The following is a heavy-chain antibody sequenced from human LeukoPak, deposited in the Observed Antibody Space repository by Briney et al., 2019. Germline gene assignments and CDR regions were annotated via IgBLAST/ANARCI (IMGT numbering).Heavy chain of an antibody. D-gene: IGHD4-23*01. Sequence: PGGSLRLSCAASGFNFNNYGTHWVRQAPGKGLEWVAFIRYDGSKKNYADSVKGRFIISRDNSKHTLYLEMNSLRVEDTAVYYCAKDTRRETTVVTPGFVYDYWGQGTLVTVSS. V-gene: IGHV3-30*02. CDR2: IRYDGSKK. CDR1: GFNFNNYG. J-gene: IGHJ4*02. CDR3: AKDTRRETTVVTPGFVYDY.